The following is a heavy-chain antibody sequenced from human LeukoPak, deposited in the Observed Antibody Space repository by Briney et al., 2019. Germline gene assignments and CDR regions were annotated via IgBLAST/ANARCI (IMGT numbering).Heavy chain of an antibody. CDR2: IYYTGST. CDR1: GGSISCSGYY. Sequence: PSETLSLTCTVSGGSISCSGYYWVWIRQPPGKGLEWIATIYYTGSTYYNPSLKSRVTMSVDTSKNQFSLKLSSVTAADTAVYYCARGGSAAHYYFDYWGQGTLVTVSS. V-gene: IGHV4-39*07. D-gene: IGHD3-16*01. CDR3: ARGGSAAHYYFDY. J-gene: IGHJ4*02.